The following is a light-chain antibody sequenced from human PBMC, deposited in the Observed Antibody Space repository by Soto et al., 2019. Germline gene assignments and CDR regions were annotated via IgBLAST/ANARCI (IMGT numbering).Light chain of an antibody. J-gene: IGLJ2*01. V-gene: IGLV2-14*01. CDR1: SSDVGGYNY. Sequence: QFALTQPASVSGSPGQSITISCTGTSSDVGGYNYVSWYQQHPGKAAKLMIYDVSNRPSGVSNRFSGSKSGNTASLTISGLHAEDEADYYCSSYTSSSTPWVFGGGTKLTVL. CDR3: SSYTSSSTPWV. CDR2: DVS.